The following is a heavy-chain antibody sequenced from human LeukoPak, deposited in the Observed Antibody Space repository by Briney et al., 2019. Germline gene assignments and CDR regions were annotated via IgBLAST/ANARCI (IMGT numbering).Heavy chain of an antibody. CDR3: ARDRSYYGSGSFWDY. D-gene: IGHD3-10*01. CDR1: GFTFSSYS. J-gene: IGHJ4*02. CDR2: ISSSSSTI. Sequence: GGSLRLSCAASGFTFSSYSMNWVRQAPGKGLEWVSCISSSSSTIYYADSVKGRFTISRDNAKNSLYLQMNSLRAEDTAVYYCARDRSYYGSGSFWDYWGQGTLVTVSS. V-gene: IGHV3-48*01.